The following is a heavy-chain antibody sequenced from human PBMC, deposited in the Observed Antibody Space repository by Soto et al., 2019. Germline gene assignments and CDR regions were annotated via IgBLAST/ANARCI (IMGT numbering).Heavy chain of an antibody. V-gene: IGHV4-39*01. CDR1: GASISVQSYY. J-gene: IGHJ5*02. D-gene: IGHD3-16*02. Sequence: SETLSLNCTVSGASISVQSYYWTWIRQPPGKGLELVGSSYYSGTTYFNPSLKSRATISVDTSKNQFSLRLTSVTAADTAIYYCTRRYNSTDTEFDPLG. CDR3: TRRYNSTDTEFDP. CDR2: SYYSGTT.